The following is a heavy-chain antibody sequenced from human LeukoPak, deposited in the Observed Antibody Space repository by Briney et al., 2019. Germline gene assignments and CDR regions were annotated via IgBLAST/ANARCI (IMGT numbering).Heavy chain of an antibody. D-gene: IGHD1-26*01. CDR2: IYTRGST. V-gene: IGHV4-4*07. CDR3: ARDDPWEQTGLDAFDI. J-gene: IGHJ3*02. CDR1: GGSISLYY. Sequence: PSETLSLTCTVSGGSISLYYWSWIRQPAGKGLEWIGRIYTRGSTNYNPSLKSRVTMSVDTSKNQFSLKLRSVTAADTAVYYCARDDPWEQTGLDAFDIWGQGTMVTVSS.